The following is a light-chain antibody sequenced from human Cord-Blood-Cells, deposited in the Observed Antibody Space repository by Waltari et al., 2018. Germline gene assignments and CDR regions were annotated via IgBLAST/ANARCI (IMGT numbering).Light chain of an antibody. CDR1: QSISSW. V-gene: IGKV1-5*01. CDR2: DAS. CDR3: QQYNSYSST. Sequence: EIQMTQSPSTLFASVGDRVTITCRASQSISSWLAWYQPKPGKAPKFLIYDASSLESGVPSRFSGSGSGTEFTLTISSLQPDDFATYYCQQYNSYSSTFGGGTKVEIK. J-gene: IGKJ4*01.